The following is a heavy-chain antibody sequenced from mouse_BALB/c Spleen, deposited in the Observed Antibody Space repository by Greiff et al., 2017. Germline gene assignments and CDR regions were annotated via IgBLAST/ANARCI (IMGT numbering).Heavy chain of an antibody. Sequence: EVQLVESGGGLVKPGGSLKLSCAASGFTFSSYAMSWVRQTPEKRLEWVATISSGGSYTYYPDSVKGRFTISRDNAKNTLYLQMSSLRSEDTAMYYCARYYYGSSYNYAMDYWGQGTSVTVSS. D-gene: IGHD1-1*01. CDR3: ARYYYGSSYNYAMDY. CDR2: ISSGGSYT. V-gene: IGHV5-9-3*01. J-gene: IGHJ4*01. CDR1: GFTFSSYA.